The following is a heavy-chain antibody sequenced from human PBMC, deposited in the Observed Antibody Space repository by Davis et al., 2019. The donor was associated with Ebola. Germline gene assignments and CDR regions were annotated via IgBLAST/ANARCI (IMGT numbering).Heavy chain of an antibody. D-gene: IGHD1-1*01. CDR2: INPHNGNT. Sequence: ASVPVPCLASRYTFTNYGLTWVRQAPGQGLEWMGWINPHNGNTNYAQNVQGRVIMTSDTATTTAYMEVGSLRSDDTAVYYCARAQFPTTSDHWGQGTLVTVSS. J-gene: IGHJ4*02. CDR1: RYTFTNYG. CDR3: ARAQFPTTSDH. V-gene: IGHV1-18*04.